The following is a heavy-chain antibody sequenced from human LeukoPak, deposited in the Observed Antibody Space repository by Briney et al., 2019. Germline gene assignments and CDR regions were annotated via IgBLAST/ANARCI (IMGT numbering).Heavy chain of an antibody. V-gene: IGHV4-34*01. D-gene: IGHD6-6*01. CDR2: INHSGST. CDR1: GGSFSGYY. CDR3: ARVGSEYSSSYVDY. J-gene: IGHJ4*02. Sequence: SETLSLICAVYGGSFSGYYWSWIRQPPGKGLEWIGEINHSGSTNYNPSLKSRVTISVDTSKNQFSLKLSSVTAADTAVYYCARVGSEYSSSYVDYWGQGTLVTVSS.